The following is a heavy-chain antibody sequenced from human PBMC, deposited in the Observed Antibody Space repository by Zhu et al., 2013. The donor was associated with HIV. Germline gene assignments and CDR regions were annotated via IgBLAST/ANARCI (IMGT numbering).Heavy chain of an antibody. CDR2: IIPIFGTA. Sequence: QVQLVQSGAEVKKPGSSVKVSCKASGGTFSSYAISWVRQAPGQGLEWMGGIIPIFGTANYAQKFQGRVTITADESTSTAYMELSSLRSEDTAVYYCARDSSEDLYCSGGSCYSMGSDYFDYVGPGNPGHRLL. D-gene: IGHD2-15*01. CDR1: GGTFSSYA. CDR3: ARDSSEDLYCSGGSCYSMGSDYFDY. J-gene: IGHJ4*02. V-gene: IGHV1-69*12.